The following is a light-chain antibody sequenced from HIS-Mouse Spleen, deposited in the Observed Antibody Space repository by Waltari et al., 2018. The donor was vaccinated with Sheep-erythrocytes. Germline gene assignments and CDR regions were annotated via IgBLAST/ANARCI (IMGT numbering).Light chain of an antibody. CDR2: QDS. CDR1: KLGDKY. Sequence: SYELTQPPSVSVSPGQTASITCSGDKLGDKYACWYQQKPGQSPVLVIYQDSKRPSGIPERFSGSNYGNTATLTISGTQAMYEADYYCQSWDSSTEVFGRGTKLTVL. J-gene: IGLJ2*01. V-gene: IGLV3-1*01. CDR3: QSWDSSTEV.